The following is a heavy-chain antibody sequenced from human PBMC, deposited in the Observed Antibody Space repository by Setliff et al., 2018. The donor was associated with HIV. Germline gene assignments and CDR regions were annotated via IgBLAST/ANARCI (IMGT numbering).Heavy chain of an antibody. CDR1: GFTFSGSA. CDR3: AVSPDGDCATTKCANWFDP. V-gene: IGHV3-73*01. CDR2: IKTKPNDYAT. D-gene: IGHD4-17*01. J-gene: IGHJ5*02. Sequence: GGSLRLSCSASGFTFSGSALHWVRQASGKGLEWVGRIKTKPNDYATAHAASVKGRFTTSRDDSQNTAYLQMNSLRTEDTAVYFCAVSPDGDCATTKCANWFDPWGQGTQVTVSS.